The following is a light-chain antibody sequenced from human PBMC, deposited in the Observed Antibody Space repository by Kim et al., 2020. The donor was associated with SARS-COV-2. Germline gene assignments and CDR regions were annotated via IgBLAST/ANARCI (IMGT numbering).Light chain of an antibody. J-gene: IGKJ4*01. V-gene: IGKV3-20*01. CDR1: QTVNNNY. CDR2: GAS. Sequence: EIVLTQSPGTLSLSPGDRATLSCRASQTVNNNYLAWYHQRPGQPPRLLIYGASSRATGTPDRFSGLASGTDFTLTVSRLEPEDLGVYYCQQYGSAPATFGGGTKVDIK. CDR3: QQYGSAPAT.